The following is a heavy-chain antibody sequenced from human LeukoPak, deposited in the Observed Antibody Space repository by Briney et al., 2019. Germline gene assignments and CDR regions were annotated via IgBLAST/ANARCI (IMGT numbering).Heavy chain of an antibody. J-gene: IGHJ5*02. CDR3: AGRRGYSGYDFWFDP. CDR2: IYPGDSGT. D-gene: IGHD5-12*01. Sequence: GGSLKISCKGSGYIFSNYWIGWVRQMPGKGLEWMGIIYPGDSGTKYSPSFQGQVTISADKSINTAYLQWSSLQASDTAMYYCAGRRGYSGYDFWFDPWGQGTLVTVSS. CDR1: GYIFSNYW. V-gene: IGHV5-51*01.